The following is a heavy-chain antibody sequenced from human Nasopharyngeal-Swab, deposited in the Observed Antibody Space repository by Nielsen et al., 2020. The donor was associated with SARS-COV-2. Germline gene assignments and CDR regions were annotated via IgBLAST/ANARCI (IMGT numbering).Heavy chain of an antibody. CDR3: ARGYCSGGSCPPGYYGMDV. CDR2: TRNKANSYTT. D-gene: IGHD2-15*01. J-gene: IGHJ6*02. V-gene: IGHV3-72*01. Sequence: WIRQPPGKGLEWVGRTRNKANSYTTEYAAFVKGRFTISRDDSKNSLYLQMNSLKTEDTAVYYCARGYCSGGSCPPGYYGMDVWGQGTTVTVSS.